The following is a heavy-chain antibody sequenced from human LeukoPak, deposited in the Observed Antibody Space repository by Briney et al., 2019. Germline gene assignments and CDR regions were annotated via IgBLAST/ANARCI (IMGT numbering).Heavy chain of an antibody. CDR3: AAITMVRGWVFDY. CDR2: IRGSGDTT. D-gene: IGHD3-10*01. CDR1: GFTFSSYA. J-gene: IGHJ4*02. Sequence: GGSLRLSCAASGFTFSSYAMNWVRQAPGKGLEWVSFIRGSGDTTYYADSVKGRFTISRDSSKNTLYLQMNSLRAEDTAVYYCAAITMVRGWVFDYWGQGTLVTVSS. V-gene: IGHV3-23*01.